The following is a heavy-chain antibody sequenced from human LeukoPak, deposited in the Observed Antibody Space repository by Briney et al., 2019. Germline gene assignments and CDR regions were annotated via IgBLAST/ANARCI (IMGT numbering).Heavy chain of an antibody. CDR3: AKDTPLCYFDY. J-gene: IGHJ4*02. V-gene: IGHV3-21*05. Sequence: GGSLRLSCAASGFTFSSYSMNWVRQAPGKGLEWVSYISSSSSYIYYADSVKGRFTISRDNSKNTLYLQMNSLRVDDTAVYYCAKDTPLCYFDYWGQGTLVTVSS. CDR1: GFTFSSYS. CDR2: ISSSSSYI. D-gene: IGHD3-16*01.